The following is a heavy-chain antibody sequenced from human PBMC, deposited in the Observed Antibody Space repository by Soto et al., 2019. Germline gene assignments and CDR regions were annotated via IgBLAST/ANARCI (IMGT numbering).Heavy chain of an antibody. D-gene: IGHD3-22*01. Sequence: GGSLRLSCAASGFTFSSYSMNWVRQAPGKGLEWVSSISSSSSYIYYADSVKGRFTISRDNAKNSLYLQMNSLRAEDTAVYYCARGSYYDSSGYYPDYWGQGTLVTVSS. J-gene: IGHJ4*02. V-gene: IGHV3-21*01. CDR1: GFTFSSYS. CDR2: ISSSSSYI. CDR3: ARGSYYDSSGYYPDY.